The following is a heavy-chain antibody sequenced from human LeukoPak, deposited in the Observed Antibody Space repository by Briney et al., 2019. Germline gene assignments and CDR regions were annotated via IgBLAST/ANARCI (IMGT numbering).Heavy chain of an antibody. CDR1: GSSISSYY. Sequence: SETLSLTCTVSGSSISSYYWSWIRQPPGKGLEWIGYIYYSGSTNYNPSLKSRVTISVDTSKNQFSLKLSSVTAADTAVYYCARRVGSYCSSTSCYYYGMDVWGQGTTVTVSS. CDR2: IYYSGST. D-gene: IGHD2-2*01. V-gene: IGHV4-59*01. J-gene: IGHJ6*02. CDR3: ARRVGSYCSSTSCYYYGMDV.